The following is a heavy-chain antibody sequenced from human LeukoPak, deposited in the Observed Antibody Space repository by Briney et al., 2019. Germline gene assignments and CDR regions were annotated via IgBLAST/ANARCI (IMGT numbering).Heavy chain of an antibody. CDR2: ISYDGSNK. CDR3: ARVGGAYYGSGSYYSAY. J-gene: IGHJ4*02. D-gene: IGHD3-10*01. CDR1: GFTFSSYA. V-gene: IGHV3-30*04. Sequence: PGGSLRLSCAASGFTFSSYAMHWVRQAPGKGLEWVAVISYDGSNKYYADSVKGRFTISRDNSKNTLYLQMNSLRAEDTAVYYCARVGGAYYGSGSYYSAYWGQGTLVTVS.